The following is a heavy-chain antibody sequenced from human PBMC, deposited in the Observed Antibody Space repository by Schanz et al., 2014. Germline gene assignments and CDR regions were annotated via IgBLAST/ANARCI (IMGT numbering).Heavy chain of an antibody. CDR3: ARESSNDIVLVPGAVFDH. D-gene: IGHD2-2*01. Sequence: EVHLVESGGGLVQPGGSLRLSCAASGITFSSHSFNWVRQAPGKGLEWISYITYNGGTIYYADSVKGRFTISRDNAKNSLYLEMNSLRAEDTALYYCARESSNDIVLVPGAVFDHWGQGILVTVSS. J-gene: IGHJ4*02. V-gene: IGHV3-48*01. CDR1: GITFSSHS. CDR2: ITYNGGTI.